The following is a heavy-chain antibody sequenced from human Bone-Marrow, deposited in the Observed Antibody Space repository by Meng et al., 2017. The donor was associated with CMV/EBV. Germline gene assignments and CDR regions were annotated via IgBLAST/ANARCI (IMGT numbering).Heavy chain of an antibody. J-gene: IGHJ4*02. CDR3: ARSGDTAMLGDY. CDR1: GGSISSYY. D-gene: IGHD5-18*01. CDR2: IYYSGST. V-gene: IGHV4-59*01. Sequence: GSLRLSCTVSGGSISSYYWSWIRQPPGKGLEWIGYIYYSGSTNYNPSLKSRVTISVDTSKNQFSLKLSSVTAADTAVYYCARSGDTAMLGDYWGQGTLVTVSS.